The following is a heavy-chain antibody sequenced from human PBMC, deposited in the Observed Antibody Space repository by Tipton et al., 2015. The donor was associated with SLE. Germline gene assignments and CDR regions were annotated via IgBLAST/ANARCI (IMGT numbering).Heavy chain of an antibody. CDR2: IYTSGST. V-gene: IGHV4-59*10. CDR3: ARRHKAAYFDY. Sequence: TLSLTCAVYGGSVSGYYWSWIRQPAGKGLGWIGRIYTSGSTNYNPSLTSRVTISVDTSKNQFSLKLSSVTAADTAVYDCARRHKAAYFDYWGQGTLVTVSS. D-gene: IGHD6-25*01. CDR1: GGSVSGYY. J-gene: IGHJ4*02.